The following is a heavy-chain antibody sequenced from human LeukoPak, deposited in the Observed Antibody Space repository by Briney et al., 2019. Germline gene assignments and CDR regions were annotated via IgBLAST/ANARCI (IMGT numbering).Heavy chain of an antibody. D-gene: IGHD6-19*01. CDR1: GGSISSYY. J-gene: IGHJ4*02. V-gene: IGHV4-4*07. Sequence: SETLSLTCTVSGGSISSYYWSWIRQPAGKGLEWIGRIHTSGSTNNNPSLKSRVTISVDTSKNQFSLKLTSLTAADTAVYYCARQSGETIAVADIDYWGQGTLVTVSS. CDR3: ARQSGETIAVADIDY. CDR2: IHTSGST.